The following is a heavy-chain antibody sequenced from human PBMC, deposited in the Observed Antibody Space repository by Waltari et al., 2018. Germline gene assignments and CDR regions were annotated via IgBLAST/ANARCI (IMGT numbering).Heavy chain of an antibody. CDR2: ISGSSGST. D-gene: IGHD3-10*01. V-gene: IGHV4-28*03. Sequence: QVQLQESGPGPVKPSETLSLPCAVSGCSISSRNWWKWIRQPPGKGLEWIGFISGSSGSTYYNPSLKSRVTISTDTSKNQFSLKLSSVTAADTAVYYCARVEGSGTYYYADVWGRGLLVTVSS. J-gene: IGHJ4*02. CDR3: ARVEGSGTYYYADV. CDR1: GCSISSRNW.